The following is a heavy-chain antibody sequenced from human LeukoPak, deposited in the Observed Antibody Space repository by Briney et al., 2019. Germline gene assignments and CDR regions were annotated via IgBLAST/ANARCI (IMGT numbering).Heavy chain of an antibody. CDR3: ARFYCGGDCSPGP. CDR1: GFTFSSYW. CDR2: INSDGRST. J-gene: IGHJ5*02. V-gene: IGHV3-74*01. Sequence: GGSLRLSCAASGFTFSSYWMHWVRQAPGKGLVWVSRINSDGRSTGYADSVKGRFTISRDNAKNTLYLQMNSLRAEDTAVYYCARFYCGGDCSPGPWGQGTLVTVSS. D-gene: IGHD2-21*02.